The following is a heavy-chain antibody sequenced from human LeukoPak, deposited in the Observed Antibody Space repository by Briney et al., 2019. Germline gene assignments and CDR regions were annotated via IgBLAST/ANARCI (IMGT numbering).Heavy chain of an antibody. D-gene: IGHD2-2*01. CDR2: IKEDGSEK. CDR3: AKGFYCSSSTCLDY. CDR1: GFTFSTYW. Sequence: PGGSLRLSCAASGFTFSTYWMSWVRQAPGKGLEWVANIKEDGSEKFHVGSVRGRFTISRDNSKNTLYLQMNSLRAEDTAVYYCAKGFYCSSSTCLDYWGQGTLVTVSS. V-gene: IGHV3-7*03. J-gene: IGHJ4*02.